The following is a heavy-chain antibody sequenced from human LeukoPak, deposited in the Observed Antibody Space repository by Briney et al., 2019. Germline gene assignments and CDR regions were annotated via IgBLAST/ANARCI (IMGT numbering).Heavy chain of an antibody. CDR1: GYTFTSYG. D-gene: IGHD3-3*01. CDR3: ARETFWSGYAFDP. Sequence: ASVKVSCKASGYTFTSYGISWVRQAPGQGLKWMGWISAYNGNTNYAQKLQGRVTMTTDTSTSTGYMELRSLRSDDTAVYYCARETFWSGYAFDPWGQGTLVTVSS. J-gene: IGHJ5*02. V-gene: IGHV1-18*01. CDR2: ISAYNGNT.